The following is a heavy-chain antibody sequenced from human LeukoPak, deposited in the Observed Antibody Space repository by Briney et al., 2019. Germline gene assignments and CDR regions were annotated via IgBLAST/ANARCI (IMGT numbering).Heavy chain of an antibody. J-gene: IGHJ4*02. D-gene: IGHD2-15*01. CDR3: AKGSASSRPYYFDY. Sequence: GGSLRLSCAASGFTFSNYAMSWVRQAPGKGLEWFSAITDSGGDTYYADSVKGRFTISRDNSKNTLDLQMSSLRAEDTAVYYCAKGSASSRPYYFDYWGQGALSPSPQ. V-gene: IGHV3-23*01. CDR1: GFTFSNYA. CDR2: ITDSGGDT.